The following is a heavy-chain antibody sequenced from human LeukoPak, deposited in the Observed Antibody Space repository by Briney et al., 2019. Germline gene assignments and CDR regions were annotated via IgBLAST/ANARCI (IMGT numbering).Heavy chain of an antibody. CDR1: GYTFTSYG. V-gene: IGHV1-69*06. J-gene: IGHJ6*03. CDR3: ARSRYSGYDYRYYYYYMDV. Sequence: ASVKVSCKASGYTFTSYGMSWVRQAPGQGLEWMGGIIPIFGKANYAKKFQGRVTITADKSTRTAYMELSSLRSEDTAVYYCARSRYSGYDYRYYYYYMDVWGKGTTVTVSS. D-gene: IGHD5-12*01. CDR2: IIPIFGKA.